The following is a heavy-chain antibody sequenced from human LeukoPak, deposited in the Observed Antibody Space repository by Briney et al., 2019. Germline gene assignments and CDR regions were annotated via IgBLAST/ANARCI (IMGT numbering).Heavy chain of an antibody. D-gene: IGHD5-18*01. Sequence: ASVTVSCKASGYTFTSYGIRWVRQAPGQGLEWMGWISAYNGNTNYAQKLQGRVTMTTDTSTSTAYMELRSLRSDDTAVYYCARLSPDTAMVTDDYWGQGTLVTVSS. V-gene: IGHV1-18*01. CDR2: ISAYNGNT. CDR1: GYTFTSYG. J-gene: IGHJ4*02. CDR3: ARLSPDTAMVTDDY.